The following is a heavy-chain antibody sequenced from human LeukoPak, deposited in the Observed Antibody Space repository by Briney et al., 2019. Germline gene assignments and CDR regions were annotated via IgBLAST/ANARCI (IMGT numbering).Heavy chain of an antibody. J-gene: IGHJ4*02. CDR3: ARDRVNFYYGSGSFDY. Sequence: ASVKVSCKASGYTFTGYYMHWVRQAPGQGLEWMGWINPNSGGTNYAQKFQGWVTMTRDTSISTAYMELSRLRSDDTAVYYCARDRVNFYYGSGSFDYWGQGTLVTVSS. V-gene: IGHV1-2*04. CDR2: INPNSGGT. D-gene: IGHD3-10*01. CDR1: GYTFTGYY.